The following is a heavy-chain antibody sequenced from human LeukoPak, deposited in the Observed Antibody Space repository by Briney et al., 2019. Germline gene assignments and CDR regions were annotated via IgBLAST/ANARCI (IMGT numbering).Heavy chain of an antibody. V-gene: IGHV4-59*01. CDR3: ARENSPEGSLYWYFEL. CDR2: IYYSGST. CDR1: GGSISSYY. J-gene: IGHJ2*01. D-gene: IGHD2-21*01. Sequence: SETLSLTCTVSGGSISSYYWSWIRQPPGKGLEWIGYIYYSGSTNYNPSLKSRVTISVDTSKNQFSLKLSSVTAADTAVYYCARENSPEGSLYWYFELWGRGTLVTVSS.